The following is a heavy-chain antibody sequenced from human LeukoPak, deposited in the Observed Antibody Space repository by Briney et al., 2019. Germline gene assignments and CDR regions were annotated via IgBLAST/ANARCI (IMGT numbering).Heavy chain of an antibody. CDR1: GYSISSGYY. V-gene: IGHV4-38-2*01. CDR3: ARGNWYFDL. Sequence: PSETLSLTCAVSGYSISSGYYWGWIRQPPGKGLEWIGSIYHSGSTYYNPSLKSRVTISVDTSKNQFSLKLSSVTAADMAVYYCARGNWYFDLWGRGTLVTVSS. CDR2: IYHSGST. J-gene: IGHJ2*01.